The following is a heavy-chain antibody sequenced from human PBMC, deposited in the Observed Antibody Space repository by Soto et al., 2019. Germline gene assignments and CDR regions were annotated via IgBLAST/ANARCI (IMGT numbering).Heavy chain of an antibody. Sequence: SETLSLTRTVSGGSISSYYGSWIRQPPGKGLEWIGYIYYSGSTNYNPSLKSRVTISVDTSKNQFSLKLSSVTAADTAVYYCARRANYYYYYYMDVWGKGTTVTVSS. V-gene: IGHV4-59*01. CDR2: IYYSGST. CDR3: ARRANYYYYYYMDV. CDR1: GGSISSYY. J-gene: IGHJ6*03.